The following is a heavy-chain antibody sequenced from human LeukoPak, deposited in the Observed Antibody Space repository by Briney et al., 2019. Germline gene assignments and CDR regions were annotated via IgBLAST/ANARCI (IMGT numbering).Heavy chain of an antibody. D-gene: IGHD2-21*01. J-gene: IGHJ5*02. Sequence: SETLSLTCTVSGGSISTSSYYWGWIRQPPWKGLEWIGSIHYSGNANYNPSLESRVTISLDTTKNQFSLKLRFVTAADTAVYYCTRHIPVSMVDTWGQGTLVTVSS. CDR3: TRHIPVSMVDT. V-gene: IGHV4-39*07. CDR1: GGSISTSSYY. CDR2: IHYSGNA.